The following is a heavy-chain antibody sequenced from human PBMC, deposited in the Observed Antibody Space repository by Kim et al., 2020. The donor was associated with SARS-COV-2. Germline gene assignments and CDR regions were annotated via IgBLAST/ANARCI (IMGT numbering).Heavy chain of an antibody. CDR3: ARRALNDFWRED. V-gene: IGHV5-10-1*01. J-gene: IGHJ4*02. CDR2: IDPSDSYT. D-gene: IGHD3-3*01. Sequence: GESLKISCKGSGYSFTSYWISWVRQMPGKGLEWMGRIDPSDSYTNYSPSFQGHVTISADKSISTAYLQWSSLKASDTAMYYFARRALNDFWREDWGQGTLVTVSS. CDR1: GYSFTSYW.